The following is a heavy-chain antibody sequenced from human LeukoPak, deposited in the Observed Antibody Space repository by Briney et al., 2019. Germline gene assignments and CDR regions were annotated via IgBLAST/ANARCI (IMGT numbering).Heavy chain of an antibody. J-gene: IGHJ2*01. V-gene: IGHV4-61*08. D-gene: IGHD1-26*01. CDR1: GGSISSGGYY. Sequence: PSQTLSLTCAVSGGSISSGGYYWSWIRQPPGKGLEWIGYIYYSGSTNYNPSLKSRVSISVDTSKNQFSLKLSSVTAADTAVYYCARDGRAPGYFDLWGRGTLVTVSS. CDR2: IYYSGST. CDR3: ARDGRAPGYFDL.